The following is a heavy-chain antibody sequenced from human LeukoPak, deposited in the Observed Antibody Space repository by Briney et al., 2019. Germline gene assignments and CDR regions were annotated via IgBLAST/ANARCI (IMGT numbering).Heavy chain of an antibody. Sequence: QPGGSLRLSCAASGFTFSNYAMTWVRQAPGKGLEWVSGISGSGSSTYYADSVKGRFTLSRDYPKNTLYLQMNSLRAEDTAVYFCAKYSGSYYYPLNWDSWGQGTLVTVSS. CDR3: AKYSGSYYYPLNWDS. J-gene: IGHJ4*02. CDR2: ISGSGSST. V-gene: IGHV3-23*01. CDR1: GFTFSNYA. D-gene: IGHD1-26*01.